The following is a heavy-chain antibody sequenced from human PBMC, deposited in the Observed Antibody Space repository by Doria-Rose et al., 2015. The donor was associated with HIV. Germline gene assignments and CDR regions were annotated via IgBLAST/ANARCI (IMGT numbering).Heavy chain of an antibody. CDR1: GVSLSSPGMG. Sequence: QESGPVLVKPTETLTLTCTVSGVSLSSPGMGVSWIRQPPGQALEWLAHIFSDDERSYQTSLKSRLTISRGTSKSQVVLTMTDMDPVDTATYYCARIKSSRWYHKYYFDFWGQGTLVIVSA. CDR3: ARIKSSRWYHKYYFDF. J-gene: IGHJ4*02. CDR2: IFSDDER. D-gene: IGHD6-13*01. V-gene: IGHV2-26*01.